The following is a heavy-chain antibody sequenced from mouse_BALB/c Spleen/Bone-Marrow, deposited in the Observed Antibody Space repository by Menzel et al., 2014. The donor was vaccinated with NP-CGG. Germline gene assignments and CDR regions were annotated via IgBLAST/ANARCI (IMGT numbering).Heavy chain of an antibody. V-gene: IGHV7-3*02. J-gene: IGHJ1*01. CDR2: IRNKAKGYTT. Sequence: EVKLEESGGGSVQPGGSLRLSCAPSGFTFTDYYMSWVRQPPGKALEWLGFIRNKAKGYTTDYSASVKGRFTISRDNSQGILYLQMNTLRAEDSATYYCARDENVGIYWYFDVWGAGTTVIVSS. CDR1: GFTFTDYY. CDR3: ARDENVGIYWYFDV.